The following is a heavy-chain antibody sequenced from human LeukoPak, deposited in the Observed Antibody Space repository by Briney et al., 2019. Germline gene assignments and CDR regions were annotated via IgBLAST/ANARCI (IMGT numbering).Heavy chain of an antibody. CDR1: GYTFTGYY. Sequence: ASVKVSCKASGYTFTGYYMHWVRQAPGQGLEWMGWINPNSGGTNYAQKFQGRVTMTRDTSISTAYMELSRLRSDDTAIYYCATRGYSGYDSPRDAFDIWGQGTMVTVSS. V-gene: IGHV1-2*02. J-gene: IGHJ3*02. CDR2: INPNSGGT. CDR3: ATRGYSGYDSPRDAFDI. D-gene: IGHD5-12*01.